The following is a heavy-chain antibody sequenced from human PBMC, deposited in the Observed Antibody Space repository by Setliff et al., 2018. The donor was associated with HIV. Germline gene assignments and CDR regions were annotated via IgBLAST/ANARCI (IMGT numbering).Heavy chain of an antibody. V-gene: IGHV3-30*04. CDR2: IEYDESNK. CDR3: VKGGMTNAAFNI. J-gene: IGHJ3*02. CDR1: GFTFSSYA. D-gene: IGHD3-16*01. Sequence: HPGGSLRLSCAASGFTFSSYAMSWVRQAPGKGLEWVTYIEYDESNKRYADNVKGRFTISRDNSKNTLYLQMNSLRLEDTALYYCVKGGMTNAAFNIWGPGTMVTVSS.